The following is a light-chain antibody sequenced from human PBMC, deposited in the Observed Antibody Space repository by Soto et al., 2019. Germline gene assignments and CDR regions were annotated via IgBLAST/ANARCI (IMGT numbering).Light chain of an antibody. CDR2: DAS. CDR3: QQYNNWPL. Sequence: EIFLTQSPDTLSLSPGERATLTCRASQSVTNYIAWYQQRPGQAPRLLIYDASNRATGVPARFSGSGSGTEFTLTISSLQSEDFAVYYCQQYNNWPLFGQGTKVDI. J-gene: IGKJ1*01. CDR1: QSVTNY. V-gene: IGKV3-11*01.